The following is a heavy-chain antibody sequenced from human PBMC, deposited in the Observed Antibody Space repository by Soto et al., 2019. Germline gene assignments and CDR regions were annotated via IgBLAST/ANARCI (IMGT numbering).Heavy chain of an antibody. CDR3: TTTHGDDDDDAFDA. V-gene: IGHV3-15*07. CDR1: GFTFSYAW. Sequence: GGSLRLSCGGSGFTFSYAWMNWVRQAPGKGLEWVGRMKTISDGGTSDVAAPVKGRFTISRDDSKNTLFLQMNSLKIEDTAVYFCTTTHGDDDDDAFDAWGPGTLVTVSS. CDR2: MKTISDGGTS. D-gene: IGHD4-17*01. J-gene: IGHJ3*01.